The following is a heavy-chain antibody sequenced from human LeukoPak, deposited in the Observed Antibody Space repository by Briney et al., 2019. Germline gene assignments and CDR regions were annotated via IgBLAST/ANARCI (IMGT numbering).Heavy chain of an antibody. V-gene: IGHV4-4*07. CDR3: ARGRYCSADICSGGDAFDI. J-gene: IGHJ3*02. CDR2: IYTRGST. D-gene: IGHD2-15*01. Sequence: SETLSLTRTVSGGSINNYYWSWIRQPAGKGLEWIGRIYTRGSTNSNPSLKSRVTMSVDTSKNQFSLKLSSVTAADTAVYYCARGRYCSADICSGGDAFDIWGQGTMVSVSS. CDR1: GGSINNYY.